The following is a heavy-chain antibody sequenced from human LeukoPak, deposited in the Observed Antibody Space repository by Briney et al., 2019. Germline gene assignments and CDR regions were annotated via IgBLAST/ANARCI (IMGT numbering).Heavy chain of an antibody. J-gene: IGHJ3*02. V-gene: IGHV3-21*01. CDR3: AKAPGNCSGGSCYLQI. Sequence: GGSLRLSCAASGFTFSRYSMNWVRQAPGKGLEWVSSISSSSSYIYYADSVKGRFTISRDNAKNSLYLQMNSLRAEDTAVYYCAKAPGNCSGGSCYLQIWGQGTMVTVSS. CDR2: ISSSSSYI. D-gene: IGHD2-15*01. CDR1: GFTFSRYS.